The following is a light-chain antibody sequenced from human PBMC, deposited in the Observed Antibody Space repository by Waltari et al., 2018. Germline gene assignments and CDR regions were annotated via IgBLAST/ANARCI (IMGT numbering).Light chain of an antibody. J-gene: IGLJ2*01. CDR2: DVS. CDR3: SSYTRRNTVI. Sequence: QSALAQPASVSGSPGQSITISCTGTDSDICAYNYVSWYQQHPGIAPKLLLYDVSDRPSGVSDRFSGSKSGKTASLTISGLQPEDAADYYCSSYTRRNTVIFGGGTKLTVV. CDR1: DSDICAYNY. V-gene: IGLV2-14*03.